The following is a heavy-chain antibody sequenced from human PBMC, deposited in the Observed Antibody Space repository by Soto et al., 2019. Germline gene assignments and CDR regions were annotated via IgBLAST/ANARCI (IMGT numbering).Heavy chain of an antibody. CDR2: IIPIFGTA. CDR1: GGTFSSYA. D-gene: IGHD2-15*01. V-gene: IGHV1-69*12. J-gene: IGHJ4*02. Sequence: QVQLVQSWAEVKKPGSSVKVSCKASGGTFSSYAISWVRQAPGQGLEWMGGIIPIFGTANYAQKFQGRVQITADEATSTAYRELSSLRSEDTAVYYCARAPLGYCGGGSCSYYYFDYWGQGTLVTVSS. CDR3: ARAPLGYCGGGSCSYYYFDY.